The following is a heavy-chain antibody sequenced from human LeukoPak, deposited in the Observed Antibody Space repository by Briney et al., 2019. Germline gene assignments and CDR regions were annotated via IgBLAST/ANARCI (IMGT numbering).Heavy chain of an antibody. CDR3: ARSPGPYFDY. CDR1: GFTFSTYG. J-gene: IGHJ4*02. V-gene: IGHV3-21*01. CDR2: ISGSSSYI. Sequence: GGSLRLSCAASGFTFSTYGMSWVRQAPGKGLEWVSAISGSSSYIYYADSVKGRFTISRDNAKNSLYLQMNSLRAEDTAVYYCARSPGPYFDYWGQGTLVTVSS.